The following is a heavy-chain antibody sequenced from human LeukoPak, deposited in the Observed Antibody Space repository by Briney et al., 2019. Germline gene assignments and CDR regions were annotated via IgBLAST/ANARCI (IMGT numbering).Heavy chain of an antibody. CDR2: ISGSGDTT. Sequence: PGGSLRLSCAASGFTFSSYAMSWVRQAPGKGLEWVSAISGSGDTTYYADSVKGRFSISRDNSKNTLSLQMHTLRAEDTAVYFCAKDFGSAWSRLLYWGQGTLVTVSS. V-gene: IGHV3-23*01. CDR1: GFTFSSYA. D-gene: IGHD6-19*01. J-gene: IGHJ4*02. CDR3: AKDFGSAWSRLLY.